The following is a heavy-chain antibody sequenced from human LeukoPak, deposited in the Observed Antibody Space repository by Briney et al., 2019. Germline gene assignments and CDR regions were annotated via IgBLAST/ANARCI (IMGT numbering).Heavy chain of an antibody. CDR1: GGSISSGDYY. CDR3: ARLPHLEGAFDI. Sequence: SETLSLTCTVSGGSISSGDYYWSWIRPPPGKGLEWIGYIYYSGSTYYVPSLKSRVTISVDTSKNQFSLKLSSVTAADTAVYYCARLPHLEGAFDIWGQGTMVTVSS. CDR2: IYYSGST. J-gene: IGHJ3*02. V-gene: IGHV4-30-4*01.